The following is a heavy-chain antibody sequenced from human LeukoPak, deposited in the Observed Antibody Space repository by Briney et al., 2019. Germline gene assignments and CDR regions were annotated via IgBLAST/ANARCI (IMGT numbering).Heavy chain of an antibody. V-gene: IGHV4-61*02. CDR2: IYTSGST. CDR3: ARGGDVLLWFGESGTGAFDI. CDR1: GYSISSGYY. D-gene: IGHD3-10*01. J-gene: IGHJ3*02. Sequence: PSETLSLTCTVSGYSISSGYYWGWIRQPAGEGLEWIGRIYTSGSTNYNPSLKSRVTISVDTSKNQFSLKLSSVTAADTAVYYCARGGDVLLWFGESGTGAFDIWGQGTMVTVSS.